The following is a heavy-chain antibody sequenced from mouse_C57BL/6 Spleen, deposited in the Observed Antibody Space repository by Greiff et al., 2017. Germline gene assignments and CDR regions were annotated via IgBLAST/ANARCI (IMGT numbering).Heavy chain of an antibody. CDR1: GYTFTSYW. V-gene: IGHV1-72*01. J-gene: IGHJ1*03. CDR3: ARLAITTVVEGYFDV. CDR2: IDPNSGGT. D-gene: IGHD1-1*01. Sequence: QVQLQQPGAELVKPGASVKLSCKASGYTFTSYWMPWVKQRPGRGLGWIGRIDPNSGGTKYNEKFKSKATLTGDKPSSTAYMQLSSLTSEDSAVYYCARLAITTVVEGYFDVWGTGTTVTVSS.